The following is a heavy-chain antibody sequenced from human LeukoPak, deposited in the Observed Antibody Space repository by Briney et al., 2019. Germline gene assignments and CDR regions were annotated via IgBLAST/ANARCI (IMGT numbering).Heavy chain of an antibody. V-gene: IGHV4-34*01. J-gene: IGHJ4*02. CDR2: INHSGST. CDR1: GGSFSGYH. Sequence: SETLSLTCAVYGGSFSGYHWSWIRQPPGKGLEWIGEINHSGSTNYNPSLKSRVTISVDTSKNQFSLKLSSVTAADTAVYYCARGVDIVATITSGPSFDYWGQGTLVTVSS. D-gene: IGHD5-12*01. CDR3: ARGVDIVATITSGPSFDY.